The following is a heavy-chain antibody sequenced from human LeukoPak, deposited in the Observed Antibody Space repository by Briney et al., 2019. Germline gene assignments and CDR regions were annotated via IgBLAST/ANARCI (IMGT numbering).Heavy chain of an antibody. CDR1: GGSISSYY. D-gene: IGHD7-27*01. J-gene: IGHJ4*02. Sequence: SETLSLTCTISGGSISSYYWSWIRQPPGKGLEWIGYIYYSGSTNYNPSLKSRVTTSVDTSKNQFSLKLSSVTAADTAVYYCARVLGHIDYWGQGTLVTVSS. V-gene: IGHV4-59*01. CDR2: IYYSGST. CDR3: ARVLGHIDY.